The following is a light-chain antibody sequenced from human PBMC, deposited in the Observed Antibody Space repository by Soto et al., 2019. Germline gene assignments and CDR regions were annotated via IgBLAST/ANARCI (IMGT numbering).Light chain of an antibody. CDR2: AAS. CDR1: ETISTF. CDR3: QQSYDISPIT. V-gene: IGKV1-39*01. J-gene: IGKJ5*01. Sequence: DFQITQSPSYLSVSGVDRVNSTSRSSETISTFLNWYQVKPGKAPKLLIYAASTLQDGVPSRFSGSGSGTDFTLTINSLQPEDFASYYCQQSYDISPITFGQGTRLENK.